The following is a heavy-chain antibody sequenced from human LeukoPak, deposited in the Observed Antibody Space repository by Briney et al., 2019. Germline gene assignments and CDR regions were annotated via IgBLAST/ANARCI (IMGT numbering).Heavy chain of an antibody. CDR3: ARLWGGFCSSTSCYGNWFDP. Sequence: PSETLSLTCAVYGGSFSGYYWSWIRQPPGKGLEWIGEINHSGSTNYNPSLKSRVAMSVDTSKNQFSLKLSSVTAADTAVYYCARLWGGFCSSTSCYGNWFDPWGQGTLVTVSS. CDR1: GGSFSGYY. CDR2: INHSGST. V-gene: IGHV4-34*01. D-gene: IGHD2-2*01. J-gene: IGHJ5*02.